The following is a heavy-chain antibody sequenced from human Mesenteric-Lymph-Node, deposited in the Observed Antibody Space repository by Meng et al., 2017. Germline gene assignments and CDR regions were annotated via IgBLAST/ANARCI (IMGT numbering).Heavy chain of an antibody. D-gene: IGHD5-12*01. Sequence: EVQLVELGGGLVQPGGALRLSCAASGFTFTSYTMSWVRQAPGKGLAWVSTITGSGVSIYYADSVKGRFTISRDNSKNTLYLQMDSLRAEDTAVYYCAKDLATMADWGQGTLGTVSS. CDR1: GFTFTSYT. V-gene: IGHV3-23*04. J-gene: IGHJ4*02. CDR2: ITGSGVSI. CDR3: AKDLATMAD.